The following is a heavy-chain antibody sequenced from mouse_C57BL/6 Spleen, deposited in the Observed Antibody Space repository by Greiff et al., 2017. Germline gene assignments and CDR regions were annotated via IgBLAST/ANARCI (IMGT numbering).Heavy chain of an antibody. V-gene: IGHV5-9*01. D-gene: IGHD2-2*01. CDR1: GFTFSSYT. Sequence: EVQRVESGGGLVKPGGSLKLSCAASGFTFSSYTMSWVRQTPEKRLEWVATISGGGGNTYYPDIVKGRFTFSGDNAKNTLYLQMSSLRSEDTALYYCARLSMVSTMYLDVWGTGTTVTVSS. J-gene: IGHJ1*03. CDR2: ISGGGGNT. CDR3: ARLSMVSTMYLDV.